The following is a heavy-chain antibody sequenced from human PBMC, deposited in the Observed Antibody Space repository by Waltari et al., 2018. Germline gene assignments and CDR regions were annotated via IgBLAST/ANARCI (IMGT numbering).Heavy chain of an antibody. J-gene: IGHJ4*02. V-gene: IGHV3-33*06. CDR1: GFTFSSYG. D-gene: IGHD3-22*01. Sequence: QVQLVESGGGVVQPGRSLRLSCAASGFTFSSYGMHWVRQAPGKGLEWGAVVWDDGIKKYYADSVKGRFTISRDNSKNTLYLQMNSLRAEDTAVYYCAKDHPTYYYDSSGYIDYWGQGTLVTVSS. CDR2: VWDDGIKK. CDR3: AKDHPTYYYDSSGYIDY.